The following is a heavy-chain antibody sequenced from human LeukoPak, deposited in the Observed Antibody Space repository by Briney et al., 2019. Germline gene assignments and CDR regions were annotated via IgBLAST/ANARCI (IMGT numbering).Heavy chain of an antibody. V-gene: IGHV3-53*01. CDR1: GFTVSSNY. Sequence: GGSLRLSCAASGFTVSSNYMSWVRRAPGKGLEWVSVIYSGGSTYYADSVKGRFTISRDNSKNTLYLQMNSQRAEDTAVYYCARLYGSGSHPLDYWGQGTLVTVSS. J-gene: IGHJ4*02. CDR2: IYSGGST. CDR3: ARLYGSGSHPLDY. D-gene: IGHD3-10*01.